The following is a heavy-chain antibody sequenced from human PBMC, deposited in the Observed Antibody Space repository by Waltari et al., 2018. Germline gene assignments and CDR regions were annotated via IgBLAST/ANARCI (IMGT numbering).Heavy chain of an antibody. CDR1: GGSFSGYF. CDR3: ARVGDYHGSGRFGLDV. J-gene: IGHJ6*02. D-gene: IGHD3-10*01. Sequence: QVQLQQWGAGLLKPSETLSLTCAVYGGSFSGYFWSWIRQSPGKGLEWIGQINRDGSNKFNPSLKSRVAMSVDTIKSQISLRRSSVTAADAAVYYCARVGDYHGSGRFGLDVWGQGTRVTVSS. CDR2: INRDGSN. V-gene: IGHV4-34*01.